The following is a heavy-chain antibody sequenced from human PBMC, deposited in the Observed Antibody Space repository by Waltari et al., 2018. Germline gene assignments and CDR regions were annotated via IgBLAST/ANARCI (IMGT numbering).Heavy chain of an antibody. V-gene: IGHV3-49*04. CDR2: IRSKVDGETT. Sequence: EVQLVESGGGLEQPGRSLRLSCTTSGVTFGGYGWSWVRQAPGQGLEWVGVIRSKVDGETTEYAASVKDRFIISRDDSKSIAYLQINSLKTEDTAVYYCTREGRPNRLFYFDYWGQGTLVTVSS. D-gene: IGHD2-21*01. CDR3: TREGRPNRLFYFDY. CDR1: GVTFGGYG. J-gene: IGHJ4*02.